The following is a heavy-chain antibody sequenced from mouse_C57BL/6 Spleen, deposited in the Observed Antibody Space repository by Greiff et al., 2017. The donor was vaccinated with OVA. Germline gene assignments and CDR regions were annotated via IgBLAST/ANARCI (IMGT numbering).Heavy chain of an antibody. Sequence: QVQLQQPGAELVKPGASVKLSCKASGYTFTSYWMQWVKQRPGQGLEWIGEIDPSDSYTNYNQKFKGKATLTVDTSSSTAYMQLSSLTSEDSAVYYCGRRGKGFDYWGQGTTLTVSS. J-gene: IGHJ2*01. V-gene: IGHV1-50*01. CDR3: GRRGKGFDY. CDR1: GYTFTSYW. CDR2: IDPSDSYT.